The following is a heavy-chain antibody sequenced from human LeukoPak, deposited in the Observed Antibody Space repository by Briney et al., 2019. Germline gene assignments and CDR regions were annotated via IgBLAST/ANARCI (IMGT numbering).Heavy chain of an antibody. D-gene: IGHD6-13*01. CDR3: ARDPTGYISSWSPASEVASDY. Sequence: GGSLRLSCAASGFTFSSYSMNWVRQAPGKGLEWVSSISSSSSYIYYADSVKGRFTISRDNAKNSLYLQMNSLRAEDTAVYYCARDPTGYISSWSPASEVASDYWGQGTLVTVSS. CDR2: ISSSSSYI. V-gene: IGHV3-21*01. CDR1: GFTFSSYS. J-gene: IGHJ4*02.